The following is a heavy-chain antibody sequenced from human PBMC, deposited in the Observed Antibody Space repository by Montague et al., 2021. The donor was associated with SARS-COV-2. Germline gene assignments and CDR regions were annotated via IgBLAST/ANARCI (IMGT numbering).Heavy chain of an antibody. CDR3: ATYWQGGSGRGS. J-gene: IGHJ5*02. CDR2: IYYSGST. D-gene: IGHD3-10*01. CDR1: GGSIRSSSYY. Sequence: SETLSLTCTVSGGSIRSSSYYWGWIRQPPGKGLEWIGIIYYSGSTYYNPSLKSRVTISVDTSKNQFSLKLNSATAADTAVYYCATYWQGGSGRGSWGQGTLVTVSS. V-gene: IGHV4-39*07.